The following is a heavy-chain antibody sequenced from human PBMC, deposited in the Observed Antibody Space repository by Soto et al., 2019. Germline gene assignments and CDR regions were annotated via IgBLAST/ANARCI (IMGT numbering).Heavy chain of an antibody. D-gene: IGHD1-7*01. Sequence: GGSLRLSCAASGFTFSSYAMSWVRQAPGKGLEWVSAISGSGGGTYYADSVKGRFTISRDNSKNTLYLQMNSLGAEDTAVYYCVGTAPLLNFDYWGQGTLVTVSS. CDR3: VGTAPLLNFDY. CDR2: ISGSGGGT. CDR1: GFTFSSYA. J-gene: IGHJ4*02. V-gene: IGHV3-23*01.